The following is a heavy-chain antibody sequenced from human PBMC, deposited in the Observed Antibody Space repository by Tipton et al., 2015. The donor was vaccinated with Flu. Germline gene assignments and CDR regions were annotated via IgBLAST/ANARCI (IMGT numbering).Heavy chain of an antibody. CDR1: GGSFSGYY. CDR2: INHSGST. J-gene: IGHJ6*02. V-gene: IGHV4-34*01. CDR3: ARGVAVAGPSYYYYYYGMDV. Sequence: TLSLTCAVYGGSFSGYYWSWIRQPPGKGLEWIGEINHSGSTNYNPSLKSRVTISVDTSKNQFSLKLSSVTAADTAVYYCARGVAVAGPSYYYYYYGMDVWGQGTTVTVSS. D-gene: IGHD6-19*01.